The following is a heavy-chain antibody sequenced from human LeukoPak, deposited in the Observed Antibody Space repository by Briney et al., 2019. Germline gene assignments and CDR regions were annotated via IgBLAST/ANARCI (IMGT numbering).Heavy chain of an antibody. V-gene: IGHV1-2*04. CDR1: GYDFTGYY. CDR2: INPKSGGT. D-gene: IGHD3/OR15-3a*01. Sequence: ASVTVSCKASGYDFTGYYIHWVRQAPGQGLEWMGWINPKSGGTKCAPKFQDWVTMTRDTSISTVNVELRDLKSDDTAVYYCARGGGSWSYYYYFGMDVWGQGTTVTVSS. CDR3: ARGGGSWSYYYYFGMDV. J-gene: IGHJ6*02.